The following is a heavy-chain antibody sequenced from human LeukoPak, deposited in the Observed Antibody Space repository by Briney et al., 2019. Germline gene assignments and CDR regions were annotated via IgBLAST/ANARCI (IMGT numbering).Heavy chain of an antibody. J-gene: IGHJ6*03. V-gene: IGHV1-2*02. CDR1: GYTFTGYY. CDR3: ARGGDDRSMYYYYYYYMDV. CDR2: INPNSGGT. D-gene: IGHD2-21*02. Sequence: ASVKVSCKASGYTFTGYYIHWVRQAPGQGLEWMGWINPNSGGTNYAQKFQGRVTMTRDTSISTAYMELSRLRSDDTAVYYCARGGDDRSMYYYYYYYMDVWGKGTTVTISS.